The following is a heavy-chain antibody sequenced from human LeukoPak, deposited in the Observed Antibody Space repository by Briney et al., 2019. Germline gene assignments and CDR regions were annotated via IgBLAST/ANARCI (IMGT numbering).Heavy chain of an antibody. CDR1: GYRLDTYW. D-gene: IGHD6-13*01. CDR2: IYPGDSAT. Sequence: GESLKISCKGFGYRLDTYWIGWVRQMPGKGLEWMGIIYPGDSATRYSPSFQGQVTISADKPIGTAYLQWSSLKASDTAMYYCARLHSLHYFDFWGQGTLVTVSS. J-gene: IGHJ4*02. CDR3: ARLHSLHYFDF. V-gene: IGHV5-51*04.